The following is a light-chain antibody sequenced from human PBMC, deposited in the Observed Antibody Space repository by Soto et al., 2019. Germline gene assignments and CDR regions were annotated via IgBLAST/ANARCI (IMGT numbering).Light chain of an antibody. CDR2: EVT. V-gene: IGLV2-14*01. CDR1: SSDVGKYSY. CDR3: SSFTTSNTWL. Sequence: QSVLTQPASVSGSPGQSIAISCTGTSSDVGKYSYVSWFQQYPGTAPKLMIYEVTNRPSGVSNRFSGSKSGNTASLTISGLQPEDEADYYCSSFTTSNTWLFGGGTKLTVL. J-gene: IGLJ3*02.